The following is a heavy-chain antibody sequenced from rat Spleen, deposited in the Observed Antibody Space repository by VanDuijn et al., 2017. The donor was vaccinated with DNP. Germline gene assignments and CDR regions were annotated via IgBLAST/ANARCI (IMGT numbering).Heavy chain of an antibody. CDR1: GFTFSDYY. V-gene: IGHV5-7*01. J-gene: IGHJ4*01. CDR3: ARPDA. CDR2: ISYDGSST. Sequence: EVQLVESGGGLVQPGRSLKLSCAASGFTFSDYYMAWVRQAPAKGLEWVATISYDGSSTNYRDSVKGRFTVSRDNAKSILYLQMDSLRSEDTATYYCARPDAWGQGTSVTVSS.